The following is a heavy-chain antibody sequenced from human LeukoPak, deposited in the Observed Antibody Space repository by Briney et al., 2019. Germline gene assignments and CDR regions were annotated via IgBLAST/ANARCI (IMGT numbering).Heavy chain of an antibody. CDR2: ISPYNGNT. J-gene: IGHJ4*02. CDR1: GYTFTTYG. V-gene: IGHV1-18*01. CDR3: ARSGPARRRNYFDY. D-gene: IGHD6-6*01. Sequence: ASVKVSCKSSGYTFTTYGISWMRQAPGQGLEWMGWISPYNGNTKYAQKLQGRVTMTTDTSTNTAYMELRSLRSEDTAVYYCARSGPARRRNYFDYWGQGTLVTVSS.